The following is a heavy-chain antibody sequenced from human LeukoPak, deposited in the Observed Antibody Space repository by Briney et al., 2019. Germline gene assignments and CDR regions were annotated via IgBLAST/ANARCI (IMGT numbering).Heavy chain of an antibody. CDR1: GGSISSSSYY. D-gene: IGHD4-23*01. CDR2: IYYSGST. CDR3: ARVTSGGNSDYYYYGMDV. J-gene: IGHJ6*02. Sequence: SETLSLTCTVSGGSISSSSYYWGWIRQPPGKGLEWIGSIYYSGSTYYNPSLKSRVTISVDTSKNQFSLKLSSVTAADTAVYYCARVTSGGNSDYYYYGMDVWGQGTTVTVSS. V-gene: IGHV4-39*01.